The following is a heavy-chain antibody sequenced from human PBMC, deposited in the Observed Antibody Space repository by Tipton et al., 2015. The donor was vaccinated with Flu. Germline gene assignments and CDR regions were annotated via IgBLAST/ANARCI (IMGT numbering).Heavy chain of an antibody. CDR3: ARVPRMGYSYGWGDY. V-gene: IGHV4-39*07. CDR1: GGSISSSSYY. D-gene: IGHD5-18*01. J-gene: IGHJ4*02. CDR2: INHSGST. Sequence: LRLSCTVSGGSISSSSYYWGWIRQPPGKGLEWIGEINHSGSTNYNPSLKSRVTISEDTSKNQFSLKLSSVTAADTAVYYCARVPRMGYSYGWGDYWGQGTLVTVSS.